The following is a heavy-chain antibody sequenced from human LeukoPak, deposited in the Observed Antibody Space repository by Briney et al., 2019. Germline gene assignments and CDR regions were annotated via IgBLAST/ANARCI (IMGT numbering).Heavy chain of an antibody. J-gene: IGHJ3*02. CDR1: GGSISSYY. CDR3: AMIGPGYCSSTSCYKEGPDAFDI. CDR2: IYYSGST. V-gene: IGHV4-59*01. Sequence: SETLSLTCTVSGGSISSYYWSWIRQPPGKGLEWIGYIYYSGSTNYNPSLKSRVTISVDTSKNQFSLKLSSVTAADTAVYYCAMIGPGYCSSTSCYKEGPDAFDIWGQGTMVTVSS. D-gene: IGHD2-2*02.